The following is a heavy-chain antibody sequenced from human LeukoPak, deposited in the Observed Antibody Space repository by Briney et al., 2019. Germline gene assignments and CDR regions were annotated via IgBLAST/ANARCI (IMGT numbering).Heavy chain of an antibody. CDR3: ASGTSYGT. V-gene: IGHV3-30*03. CDR1: GFTFSSYG. D-gene: IGHD1-1*01. Sequence: GGSLRLSCAASGFTFSSYGMHWVRQAPGKGLEWVAVISYDGSNKYYADSVKGRFTISRDNSKNSLYLQMNSLRAEDTAVYYCASGTSYGTWGQGTLVTVSS. J-gene: IGHJ5*02. CDR2: ISYDGSNK.